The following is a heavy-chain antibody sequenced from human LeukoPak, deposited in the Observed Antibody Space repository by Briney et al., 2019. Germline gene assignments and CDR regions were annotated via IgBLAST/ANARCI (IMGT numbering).Heavy chain of an antibody. CDR1: GYTFTGYY. V-gene: IGHV1-2*02. CDR3: ARDDGSSGLRDAFDI. J-gene: IGHJ3*02. Sequence: ASVKVSCKASGYTFTGYYMHWVRQAPGQGLEWMGWINPNSGGTNYAQKLQGRVTMTTDTSTSTAYMELRSLRSDDTAVYYCARDDGSSGLRDAFDIWGQGTMVTVSS. CDR2: INPNSGGT. D-gene: IGHD3-22*01.